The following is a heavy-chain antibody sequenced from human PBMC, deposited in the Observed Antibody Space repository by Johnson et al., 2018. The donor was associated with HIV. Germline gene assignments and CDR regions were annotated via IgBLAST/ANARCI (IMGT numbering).Heavy chain of an antibody. CDR3: SKDVLSLGYCSGGGCWEDAFDI. Sequence: QVQLVESGGGVVQPGRSLRLSCAASGFTFSSYGMHWVRQAPGKGLEWVAVMSYDGNRKFYADSVKGRFTISRDNSKNTLYLQMNSLRAEDTAVYYCSKDVLSLGYCSGGGCWEDAFDIWGQGTKVTVSS. V-gene: IGHV3-30*18. D-gene: IGHD2-15*01. CDR2: MSYDGNRK. J-gene: IGHJ3*02. CDR1: GFTFSSYG.